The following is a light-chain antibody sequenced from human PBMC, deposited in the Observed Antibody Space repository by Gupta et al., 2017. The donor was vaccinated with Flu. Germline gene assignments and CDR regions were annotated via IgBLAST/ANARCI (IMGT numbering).Light chain of an antibody. CDR1: QSISSW. J-gene: IGKJ2*03. V-gene: IGKV1-5*03. CDR2: KAS. Sequence: SPSTLSASVGDRVTITCRASQSISSWLAWYQQKPGKAPKLLIYKASSLESGVPSRFSGSGSGTEFTLTISSLQPDDFATYYCQQYNSYSGYSFGQGTKLEIK. CDR3: QQYNSYSGYS.